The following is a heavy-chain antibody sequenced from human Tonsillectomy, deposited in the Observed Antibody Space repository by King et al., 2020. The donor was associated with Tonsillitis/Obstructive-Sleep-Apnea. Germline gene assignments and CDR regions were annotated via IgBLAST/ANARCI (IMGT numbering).Heavy chain of an antibody. CDR2: INHSGRS. Sequence: VQLQQWGAGLLKPSETLSLTCAVYGGSFSGYYWSWIRQPPGKGLEWIGEINHSGRSNFNPSLKSRVTISVDTSKNQFSLNLSPVTAADTAIYYCARSTMFGVVITPLYFDYWGQGTLVTVSS. J-gene: IGHJ4*02. V-gene: IGHV4-34*01. D-gene: IGHD3-3*01. CDR3: ARSTMFGVVITPLYFDY. CDR1: GGSFSGYY.